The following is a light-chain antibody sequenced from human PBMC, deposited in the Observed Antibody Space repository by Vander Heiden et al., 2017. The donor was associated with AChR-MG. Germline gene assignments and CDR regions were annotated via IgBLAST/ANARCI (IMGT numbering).Light chain of an antibody. CDR3: CSYAGSYSLV. J-gene: IGLJ1*01. V-gene: IGLV2-11*01. Sequence: ALTQPRLVSWPPAHSVTISCTVTSSDVGGYNYVSWYQQHPGKAPKLMIYDVSKRPSGVPDRFSGSKAGNTASLTISGLQAEDEADYYCCSYAGSYSLVFGTGTKVTVL. CDR2: DVS. CDR1: SSDVGGYNY.